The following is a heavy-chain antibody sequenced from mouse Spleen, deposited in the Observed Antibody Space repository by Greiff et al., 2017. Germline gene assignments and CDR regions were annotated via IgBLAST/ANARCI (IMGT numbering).Heavy chain of an antibody. Sequence: VQLVESGAELARPGASVKMSCKASGYTFTSYTMHWVKQRPGQGLEWIGYINPSSGYTKYNQKFKDKATLTADKSSSTAYMQLSSLTSEDSAVYYCARSPRAMDYWGQGTSVTVSS. V-gene: IGHV1-4*01. CDR3: ARSPRAMDY. CDR2: INPSSGYT. J-gene: IGHJ4*01. CDR1: GYTFTSYT.